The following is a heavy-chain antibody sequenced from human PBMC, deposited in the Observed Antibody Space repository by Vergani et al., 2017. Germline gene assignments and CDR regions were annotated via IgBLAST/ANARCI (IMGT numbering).Heavy chain of an antibody. J-gene: IGHJ6*03. Sequence: QVQLVQSGAEVKKPGASVKVSCKASGYTFTSYYMHWVRQAPGQGLEWMGIINPSGGSTSYAQKFQGRVTMTRDTSTSTVYMELSSLRSEDTAVYYCTRDRGRFHYYGSGSYHYYYYYMDVWGKGTTVTVSS. D-gene: IGHD3-10*01. CDR1: GYTFTSYY. V-gene: IGHV1-46*03. CDR3: TRDRGRFHYYGSGSYHYYYYYMDV. CDR2: INPSGGST.